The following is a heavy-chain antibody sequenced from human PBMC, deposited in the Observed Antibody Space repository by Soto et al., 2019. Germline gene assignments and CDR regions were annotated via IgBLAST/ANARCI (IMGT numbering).Heavy chain of an antibody. Sequence: QVQLVESGGGVVQPGRSLRLSCAASGFTFSSYGMHWVRQAPGKGLEWVAVISYDGSNKYYADSVKGRFTISRDNSKNTLYLQMNSLRAEDKAVYYCAKEGYSSNLFDYWGQGTLVTVSS. D-gene: IGHD6-13*01. V-gene: IGHV3-30*18. CDR1: GFTFSSYG. J-gene: IGHJ4*02. CDR2: ISYDGSNK. CDR3: AKEGYSSNLFDY.